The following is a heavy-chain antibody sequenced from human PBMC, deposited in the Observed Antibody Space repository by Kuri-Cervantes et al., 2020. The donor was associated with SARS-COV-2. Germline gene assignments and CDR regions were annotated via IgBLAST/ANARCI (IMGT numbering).Heavy chain of an antibody. Sequence: SETLSLTCTVSGSSISSYYWSWIRQPPGKGLEWIGYIYYSGSTNYNPSLKSRVTISVDTSKNQFSLKLSSVTAADTAVYYCARHGFDFWSGYARTYYYYYGMDVWGQGTTVTVSS. J-gene: IGHJ6*02. CDR2: IYYSGST. V-gene: IGHV4-59*08. CDR1: GSSISSYY. D-gene: IGHD3-3*01. CDR3: ARHGFDFWSGYARTYYYYYGMDV.